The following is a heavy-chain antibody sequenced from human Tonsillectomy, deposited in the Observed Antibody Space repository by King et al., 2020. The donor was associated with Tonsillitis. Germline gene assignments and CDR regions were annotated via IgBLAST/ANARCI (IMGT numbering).Heavy chain of an antibody. CDR1: GGSISSYY. V-gene: IGHV4-59*01. D-gene: IGHD2-21*02. J-gene: IGHJ4*02. CDR3: ASFEGTYCGGDCYPN. CDR2: IYYSGST. Sequence: QLQESGPGLVKPSETLSLTCTVSGGSISSYYWSWIRQPPGKGLEWIGYIYYSGSTNYNPSLTSRVTISVDTSKNQFSLKLSSVTAADTAVYYCASFEGTYCGGDCYPNWGQGTLVTVSS.